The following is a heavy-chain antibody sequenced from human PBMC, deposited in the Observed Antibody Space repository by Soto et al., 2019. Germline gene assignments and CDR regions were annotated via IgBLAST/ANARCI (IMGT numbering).Heavy chain of an antibody. Sequence: PSVTLALTCTFSGVYVTTSNYYWSWIRPSPGKGLEWIGYVYYTGATNYKSSLKSRVTISVDTSRHQFSLQLNSVIAADTAVYSCASMYSLAGHAFDFWGQGTMVTVSS. V-gene: IGHV4-61*01. CDR3: ASMYSLAGHAFDF. J-gene: IGHJ3*01. CDR1: GVYVTTSNYY. CDR2: VYYTGAT. D-gene: IGHD3-9*01.